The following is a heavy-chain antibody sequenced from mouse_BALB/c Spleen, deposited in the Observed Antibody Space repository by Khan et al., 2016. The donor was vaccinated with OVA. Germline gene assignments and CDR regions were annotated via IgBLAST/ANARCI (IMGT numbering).Heavy chain of an antibody. CDR3: ARDRIDY. Sequence: QVQLKESVAELAKPGASVKMSCTSSGYTFTSYWMHWIKQRPGQGLEWIGYINPTSGYTDYNQKFKDKATLTADKSSSTAYMQLSSLTSDDSAVYYCARDRIDYWGQGTALTVSS. CDR2: INPTSGYT. CDR1: GYTFTSYW. V-gene: IGHV1-7*01. J-gene: IGHJ2*01.